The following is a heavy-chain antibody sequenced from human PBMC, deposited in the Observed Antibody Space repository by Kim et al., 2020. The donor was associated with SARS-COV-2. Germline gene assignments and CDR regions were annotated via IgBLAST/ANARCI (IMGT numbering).Heavy chain of an antibody. J-gene: IGHJ4*02. V-gene: IGHV1-24*01. D-gene: IGHD3-3*01. CDR3: ATIPAIFGVVIMGH. Sequence: YAQKFQGRGTMTEDTSTDTAYMELSSLRSEDTAVYYCATIPAIFGVVIMGHWGQGTLVTVSS.